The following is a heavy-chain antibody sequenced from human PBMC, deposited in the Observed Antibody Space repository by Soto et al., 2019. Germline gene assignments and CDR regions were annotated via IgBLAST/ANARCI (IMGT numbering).Heavy chain of an antibody. V-gene: IGHV4-59*12. J-gene: IGHJ5*02. Sequence: PSETLSLTCTVSGGSISSYYWSWIRQPPGKGLEWIGYIYYSGSTNYNPSLKSRVTISVDTSKNQFSLKLSSVTAADTAVYYCERVSTSIVRGVISNRWLFDPWGRGTLVTVSS. CDR3: ERVSTSIVRGVISNRWLFDP. CDR2: IYYSGST. CDR1: GGSISSYY. D-gene: IGHD3-10*01.